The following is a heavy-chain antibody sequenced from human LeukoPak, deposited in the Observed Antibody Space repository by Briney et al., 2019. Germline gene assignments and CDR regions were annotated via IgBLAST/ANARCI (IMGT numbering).Heavy chain of an antibody. J-gene: IGHJ4*02. CDR2: ISSSGIDT. D-gene: IGHD3-22*01. CDR1: GFTFNTKS. Sequence: GGSLRLSCAASGFTFNTKSMNWGRQAPGKGLEWVSFISSSGIDTYYADSVKGRFTISRDNAKNSLYLQMNSLRAEDTAVYYCARGYYYDTGGLLYWGQGTLVTVSS. CDR3: ARGYYYDTGGLLY. V-gene: IGHV3-21*01.